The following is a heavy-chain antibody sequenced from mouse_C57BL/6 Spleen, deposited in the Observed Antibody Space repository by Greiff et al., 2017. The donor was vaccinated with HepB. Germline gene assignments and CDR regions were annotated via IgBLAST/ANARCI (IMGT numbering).Heavy chain of an antibody. CDR3: TRGYYDYDGRFDY. V-gene: IGHV5-9-1*02. D-gene: IGHD2-4*01. CDR1: GFTFSSYA. Sequence: DVHLVESGEGLVKPGGSLKLSCAASGFTFSSYAMSWVRQTPEKRLEWVAYISSGGDYIYYADTVKGRFTISRDNARNTLYLQMSSLKSEDTAMYYCTRGYYDYDGRFDYWGQSTTLTVSS. CDR2: ISSGGDYI. J-gene: IGHJ2*01.